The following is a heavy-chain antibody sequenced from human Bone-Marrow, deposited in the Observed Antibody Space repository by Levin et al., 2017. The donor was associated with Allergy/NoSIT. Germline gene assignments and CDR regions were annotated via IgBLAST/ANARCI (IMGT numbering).Heavy chain of an antibody. Sequence: GGSLRLSCAASGFTFDDYAMHWVRQAPEKGLEWVSGISWNSGSIGYADSVKGRFTISRDNAKNSLYLQMNSLRAEDTALYYCAKDVYGSGSYGMDVWGQGTTVTVSS. V-gene: IGHV3-9*01. J-gene: IGHJ6*02. CDR1: GFTFDDYA. D-gene: IGHD3-10*01. CDR2: ISWNSGSI. CDR3: AKDVYGSGSYGMDV.